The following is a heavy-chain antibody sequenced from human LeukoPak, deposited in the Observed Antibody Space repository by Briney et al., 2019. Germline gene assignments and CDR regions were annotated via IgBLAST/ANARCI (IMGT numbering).Heavy chain of an antibody. CDR1: GFTFSDYY. J-gene: IGHJ4*02. D-gene: IGHD6-6*01. V-gene: IGHV3-11*06. CDR2: ISSSSRYI. Sequence: GGSLRLSCAASGFTFSDYYMSWIRQAPGKGLEWVSYISSSSRYINYADSVKGRFTISRDNAKNSLYLQMNSLRAEDTAVYYCARASYSSSSYFDYWGRGTLVTVSS. CDR3: ARASYSSSSYFDY.